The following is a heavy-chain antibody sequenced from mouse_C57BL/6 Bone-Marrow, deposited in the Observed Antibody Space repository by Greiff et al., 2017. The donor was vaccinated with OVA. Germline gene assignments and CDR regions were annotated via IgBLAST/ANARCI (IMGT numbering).Heavy chain of an antibody. J-gene: IGHJ2*01. V-gene: IGHV5-12*01. CDR2: ISNGGGST. CDR3: ARYYDGYYGYCDY. CDR1: GFTFSDYY. D-gene: IGHD2-3*01. Sequence: DVKFVESGGGLVQPGGSLKLSCAASGFTFSDYYMYWVRQTPEKRLEWVAYISNGGGSTYYPDTVKGRFTISRDNAKNTLYLQMSRLKSEDTAMYYCARYYDGYYGYCDYWGQGTTLTVSS.